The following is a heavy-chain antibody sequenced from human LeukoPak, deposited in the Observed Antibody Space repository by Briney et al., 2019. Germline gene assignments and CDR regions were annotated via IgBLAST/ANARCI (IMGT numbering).Heavy chain of an antibody. CDR2: IYYSGST. Sequence: SETLSLTCTVSGGSISSYYWSWIRQPPGKGLEWIGYIYYSGSTNYNPSLKGRVTISVDTSKNQFSLKLSSVTAADTAVYYCARDINGLNDFDYCGQGTLVTVSS. D-gene: IGHD1-20*01. CDR3: ARDINGLNDFDY. V-gene: IGHV4-59*01. CDR1: GGSISSYY. J-gene: IGHJ4*02.